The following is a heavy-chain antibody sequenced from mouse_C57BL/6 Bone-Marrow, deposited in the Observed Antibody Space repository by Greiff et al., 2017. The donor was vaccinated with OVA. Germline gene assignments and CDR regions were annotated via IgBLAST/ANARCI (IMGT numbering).Heavy chain of an antibody. CDR1: GYTFTRYW. J-gene: IGHJ3*01. Sequence: VQLQQSGAELVMPGASVKLSCKASGYTFTRYWMHWVKQRPGQGLEWIGEIDPSDSYTNYNQKFKGKSTLTVDKSSSTAYMQLSSLTSEDSAVYYCAREYSNYRFAYWGQGTLVTVSA. D-gene: IGHD2-5*01. CDR2: IDPSDSYT. CDR3: AREYSNYRFAY. V-gene: IGHV1-69*01.